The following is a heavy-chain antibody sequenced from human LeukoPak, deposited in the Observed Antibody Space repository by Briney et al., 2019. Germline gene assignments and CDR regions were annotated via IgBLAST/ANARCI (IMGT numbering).Heavy chain of an antibody. CDR1: GYTFTGYY. V-gene: IGHV1-2*02. Sequence: ASVKVSCKASGYTFTGYYMHWVRQAPGQGPEWMGWINPNSGVTNHAQKFQGRVTMTRDTSISTAYMELSRLRSDDTAVYYCAGVWFGELLSRGPFDPWGQGTLVTVSS. D-gene: IGHD3-10*01. CDR2: INPNSGVT. CDR3: AGVWFGELLSRGPFDP. J-gene: IGHJ5*02.